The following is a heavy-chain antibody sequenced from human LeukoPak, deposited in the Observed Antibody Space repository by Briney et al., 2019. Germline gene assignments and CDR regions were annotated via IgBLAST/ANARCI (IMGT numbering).Heavy chain of an antibody. CDR3: ATGYYGSGSYYFWFDP. CDR1: GFTFSSYG. Sequence: GGSLRLSCAASGFTFSSYGMHWVRQAPGKGLEWVAVIWYDGSNKYYADSVKGRFTISRDNSKNTLYLQMNSLRAEDTAVYYCATGYYGSGSYYFWFDPWGQGTLVTVSS. D-gene: IGHD3-10*01. J-gene: IGHJ5*02. CDR2: IWYDGSNK. V-gene: IGHV3-33*01.